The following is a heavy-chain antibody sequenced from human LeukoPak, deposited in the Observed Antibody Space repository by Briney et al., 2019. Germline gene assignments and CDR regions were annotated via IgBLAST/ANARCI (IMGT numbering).Heavy chain of an antibody. CDR2: IIGSGTTS. CDR1: GFTFSSYG. V-gene: IGHV3-23*01. Sequence: GGSLRLSCAASGFTFSSYGMSWVRQVPGKGLEWVSTIIGSGTTSYYADSVKGRFTISRDNSKNTLYLQMISLRAEDTAVYYCAKDRPYWYFDLWGRGTLVTVSS. J-gene: IGHJ2*01. CDR3: AKDRPYWYFDL.